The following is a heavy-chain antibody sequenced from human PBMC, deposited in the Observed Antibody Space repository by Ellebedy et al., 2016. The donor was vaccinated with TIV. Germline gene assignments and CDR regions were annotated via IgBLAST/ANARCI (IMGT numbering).Heavy chain of an antibody. V-gene: IGHV3-72*01. CDR2: IGDKANSHFT. CDR1: GLSFSDHF. Sequence: GESLKISYATSGLSFSDHFMDWVRQAPGKGLEWVGRIGDKANSHFTQYAASVKGRFTISRDDSKNSLYLQMNTLKTEDTAIYYCARIGYSAAEFDFWGQGTLVTVSS. J-gene: IGHJ4*02. D-gene: IGHD5-12*01. CDR3: ARIGYSAAEFDF.